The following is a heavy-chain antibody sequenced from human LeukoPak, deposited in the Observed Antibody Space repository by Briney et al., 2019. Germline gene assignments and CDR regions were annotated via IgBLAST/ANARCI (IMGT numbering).Heavy chain of an antibody. J-gene: IGHJ5*02. CDR1: GGSISSGDYY. CDR2: IYYSGST. D-gene: IGHD3-10*01. Sequence: PSETLSLTCIVSGGSISSGDYYWSWIRQPPGKGLEWIGYIYYSGSTFYNPSLKSRITISVDTSKQRFSLKLSSVTAGDTAVYYCARVRRGTMVRGVSGWFDPWGQGTLVTVSS. CDR3: ARVRRGTMVRGVSGWFDP. V-gene: IGHV4-30-4*01.